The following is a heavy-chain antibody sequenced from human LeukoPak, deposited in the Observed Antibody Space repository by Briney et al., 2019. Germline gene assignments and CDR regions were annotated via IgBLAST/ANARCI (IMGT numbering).Heavy chain of an antibody. D-gene: IGHD3-10*01. V-gene: IGHV4-59*08. Sequence: SETLSLTCTVSGGSISSYYWSWIRQPPGKGLEWIGYIYYSGSTNYNPSLKSRVTISVDTSKNQFSLKLSSVTAADTAVYYCARSYYYGSGSYYNSDYWGQGTLVTVSS. CDR2: IYYSGST. J-gene: IGHJ4*02. CDR3: ARSYYYGSGSYYNSDY. CDR1: GGSISSYY.